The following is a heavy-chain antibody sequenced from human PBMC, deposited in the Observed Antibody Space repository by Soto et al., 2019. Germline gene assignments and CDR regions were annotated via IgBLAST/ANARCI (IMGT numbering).Heavy chain of an antibody. CDR3: ARVADAYCSGGSCYGH. D-gene: IGHD2-15*01. Sequence: ASVKVSCKASGYTFTRYDINWVRQAPGQWLEWMGWMNPNSGNTGYAQKFQGRVTMTRNTSISTAYMELSSLRSEDAAVYYCARVADAYCSGGSCYGHWGQGTLVTVSS. CDR2: MNPNSGNT. V-gene: IGHV1-8*01. J-gene: IGHJ4*02. CDR1: GYTFTRYD.